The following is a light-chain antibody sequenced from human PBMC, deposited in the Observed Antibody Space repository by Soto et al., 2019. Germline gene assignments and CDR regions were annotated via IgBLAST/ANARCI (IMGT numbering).Light chain of an antibody. Sequence: EIVMTQSASTRSVSPGESATLSCRASQGVSSNLAWYQQKPGQAPRLLIYDASNRATGIPARFSGSGSGTDFTLTISSLEPEDFAVYYCQQRSNWPPSWTFGQGTKVDIK. J-gene: IGKJ1*01. V-gene: IGKV3-11*01. CDR1: QGVSSN. CDR2: DAS. CDR3: QQRSNWPPSWT.